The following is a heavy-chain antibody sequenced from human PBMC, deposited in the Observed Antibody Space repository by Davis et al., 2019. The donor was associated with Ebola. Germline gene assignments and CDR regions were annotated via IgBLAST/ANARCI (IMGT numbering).Heavy chain of an antibody. CDR3: AKDKFWTGSQVDY. V-gene: IGHV3-15*07. J-gene: IGHJ4*02. CDR2: IKSKTDGGTT. Sequence: GESLKISCAASGFTFSNAWMNWVRQAPGKGLEWVGRIKSKTDGGTTDYAAPVKGRFTISRDNSKNTLYLQMNSLRAEDTAVYYCAKDKFWTGSQVDYWGQGTLVTVSS. CDR1: GFTFSNAW. D-gene: IGHD3-10*01.